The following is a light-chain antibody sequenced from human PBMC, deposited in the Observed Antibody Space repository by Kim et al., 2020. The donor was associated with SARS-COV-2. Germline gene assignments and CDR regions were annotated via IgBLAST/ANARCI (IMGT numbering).Light chain of an antibody. CDR3: QQYGSSPYS. V-gene: IGKV3-20*01. CDR1: QSVGSSL. J-gene: IGKJ2*03. CDR2: EAF. Sequence: LSPGERATLSCRASQSVGSSLLAWYQQKPVQATRLLIYEAFKRVAGIPDRVSGSGSGTDFTLTISRPEPEDFAMYYCQQYGSSPYSFGQGTKLEI.